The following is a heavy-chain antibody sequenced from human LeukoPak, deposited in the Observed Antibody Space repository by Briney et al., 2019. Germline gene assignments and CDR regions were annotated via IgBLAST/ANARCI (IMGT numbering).Heavy chain of an antibody. D-gene: IGHD3-10*01. CDR3: ARVAGGEEDYYYYMDV. CDR2: INHSGST. CDR1: GGSFSGYY. J-gene: IGHJ6*03. Sequence: SETLSLTCAVYGGSFSGYYWSWIRQPPGKGLEWIGEINHSGSTNYNPSLKSQVTISVDTSKNQFSLKLSSVTAADTAVYYCARVAGGEEDYYYYMDVWGKGTTVTVSS. V-gene: IGHV4-34*01.